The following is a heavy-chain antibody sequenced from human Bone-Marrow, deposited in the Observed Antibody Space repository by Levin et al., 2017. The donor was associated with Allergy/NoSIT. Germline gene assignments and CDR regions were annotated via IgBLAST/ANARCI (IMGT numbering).Heavy chain of an antibody. V-gene: IGHV4-61*01. CDR2: IYYSGST. D-gene: IGHD3-9*01. J-gene: IGHJ4*02. CDR1: GGSVSSGSYY. CDR3: ARGDILTGVPFDY. Sequence: SETLSLTCTVSGGSVSSGSYYWSWIRQPPGQGLEWIGYIYYSGSTNYIPSLKSRVTISVDTSKNQFSLKLSSVTAADTAVYYCARGDILTGVPFDYWGQGTLVTVSS.